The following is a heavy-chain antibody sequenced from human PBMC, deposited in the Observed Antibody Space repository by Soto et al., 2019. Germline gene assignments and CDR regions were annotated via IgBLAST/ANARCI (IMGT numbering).Heavy chain of an antibody. D-gene: IGHD2-2*01. CDR1: SGSISSSTYY. CDR3: ARHAVVVPAAVDY. J-gene: IGHJ4*02. CDR2: IYYSGST. Sequence: QLQLQESGPGLVKPSETLSLTCTVSSGSISSSTYYWGWIRQPPGKGLEWIGRIYYSGSTYYNPPLKRRVTISVDTSKNQFSLTLSSVTAADTAVYYCARHAVVVPAAVDYWGQGILVTVSS. V-gene: IGHV4-39*01.